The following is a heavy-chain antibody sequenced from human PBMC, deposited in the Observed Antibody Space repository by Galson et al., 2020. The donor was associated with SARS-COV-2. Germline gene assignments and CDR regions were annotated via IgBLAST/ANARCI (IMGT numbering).Heavy chain of an antibody. CDR1: GFTFSSYG. J-gene: IGHJ6*02. V-gene: IGHV3-30*18. CDR2: ISYDGSNK. Sequence: GGSLRLSCAASGFTFSSYGMHWVRQAPGKGLDWVAVISYDGSNKYYADSVKGRFTISRDNSNNTLYLQMNSLRAEDTAVYYCAKGLFAYDSSGYYYPPYYYYGMDVWGQGTTVTVSS. CDR3: AKGLFAYDSSGYYYPPYYYYGMDV. D-gene: IGHD3-22*01.